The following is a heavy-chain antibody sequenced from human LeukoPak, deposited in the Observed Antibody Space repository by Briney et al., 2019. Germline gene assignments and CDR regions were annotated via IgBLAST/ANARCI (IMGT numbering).Heavy chain of an antibody. CDR2: IFYSGST. CDR3: ARSPFGYYYYYYMDV. V-gene: IGHV4-39*07. Sequence: SETLSLTCTVSSGSISTSNYYWGWVRQPPGKALEWIGNIFYSGSTYYSPSLKSRVTISLDTSKNQFSLKLSSVTAADTAVYYCARSPFGYYYYYYMDVWGKGTTVTISS. CDR1: SGSISTSNYY. J-gene: IGHJ6*03. D-gene: IGHD3-10*01.